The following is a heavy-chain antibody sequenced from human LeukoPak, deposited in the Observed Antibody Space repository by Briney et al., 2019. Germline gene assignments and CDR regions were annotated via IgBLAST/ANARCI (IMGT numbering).Heavy chain of an antibody. J-gene: IGHJ4*02. D-gene: IGHD3-9*01. CDR1: GFSFSDYY. V-gene: IGHV3-11*01. CDR3: ARAGYYDVFTGYFD. Sequence: GGSLRLSCAASGFSFSDYYMTWIRQSPGKGLEWVSFISSGGDTIYYADSVKGRFIISRDNAKDSLYLQMNSLRAEDTAMYYCARAGYYDVFTGYFDWGQGTLVTVSS. CDR2: ISSGGDTI.